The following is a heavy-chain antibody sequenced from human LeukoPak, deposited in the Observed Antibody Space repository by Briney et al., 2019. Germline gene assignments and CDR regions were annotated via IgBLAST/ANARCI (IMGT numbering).Heavy chain of an antibody. CDR3: AREPMVTSFDY. D-gene: IGHD5-18*01. CDR1: GGSISSSSYY. CDR2: IYYSGST. V-gene: IGHV4-39*01. Sequence: SETLSLTCTVSGGSISSSSYYWGWIRQPPGKGLEWIGNIYYSGSTYYNPSLKSRVTISVDTSKNQFSLKLSSVTAADTAVYYCAREPMVTSFDYWGQGTLVTVSS. J-gene: IGHJ4*02.